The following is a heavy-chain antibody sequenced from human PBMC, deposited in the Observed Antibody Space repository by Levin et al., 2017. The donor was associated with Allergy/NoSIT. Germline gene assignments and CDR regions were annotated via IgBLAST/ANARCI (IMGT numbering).Heavy chain of an antibody. CDR3: ARVVYYYDSSGPDAFDI. J-gene: IGHJ3*02. V-gene: IGHV3-21*01. CDR1: GFTFSSYS. D-gene: IGHD3-22*01. Sequence: GESLKISCAASGFTFSSYSMNWVRQAPGKGLEWVSSISSSSSYIYYADSVKGRFTISRDNAKNSLYLQMNSLRAEDTAVYYCARVVYYYDSSGPDAFDIWGQGTMVTVSS. CDR2: ISSSSSYI.